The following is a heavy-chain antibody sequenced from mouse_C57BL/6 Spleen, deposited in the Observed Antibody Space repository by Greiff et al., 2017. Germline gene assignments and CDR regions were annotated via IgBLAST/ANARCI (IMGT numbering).Heavy chain of an antibody. CDR2: IDPSDSET. D-gene: IGHD2-1*01. J-gene: IGHJ4*01. CDR3: ASGNGGYAMDY. CDR1: GYTFTSYW. V-gene: IGHV1-52*01. Sequence: QVQLQQPGAELVRPGSSVKLSCKASGYTFTSYWMHWVKQRPIQGLEWIGNIDPSDSETHYNQKFKDKATLTVDKSSSTAYLQLSSLTSEDSAVYYCASGNGGYAMDYWGQGTSVTVSS.